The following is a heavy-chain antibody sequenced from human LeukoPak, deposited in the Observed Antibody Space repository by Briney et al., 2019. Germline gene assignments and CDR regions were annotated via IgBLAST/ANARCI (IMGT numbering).Heavy chain of an antibody. D-gene: IGHD3-22*01. V-gene: IGHV1-2*02. CDR2: INPNSGGT. J-gene: IGHJ4*02. Sequence: GASVKVSCKASGYTFIDYYMHWVRQAPGQGLEWMGWINPNSGGTNYAQKFQGRVTMTRDTSISTAYMELSRLRSDDTAVYFCHYYDSSGHSDSWGQGTLVTVSS. CDR3: HYYDSSGHSDS. CDR1: GYTFIDYY.